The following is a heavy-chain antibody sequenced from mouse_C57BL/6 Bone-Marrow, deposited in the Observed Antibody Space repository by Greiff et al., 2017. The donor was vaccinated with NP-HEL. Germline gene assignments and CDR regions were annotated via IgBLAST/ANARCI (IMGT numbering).Heavy chain of an antibody. CDR1: GFTFSDYY. D-gene: IGHD1-1*01. Sequence: EVHLVESGGGLVQPGGSLKLSCAASGFTFSDYYMYWVRQTPEKRLEWVAYISNGGGSTYYPDTVKGRFTISRDNAKNTLYLQMSRLKSEDTAMYYCARGGYGNAMDYWGQGTSVTVSS. V-gene: IGHV5-12*01. CDR3: ARGGYGNAMDY. J-gene: IGHJ4*01. CDR2: ISNGGGST.